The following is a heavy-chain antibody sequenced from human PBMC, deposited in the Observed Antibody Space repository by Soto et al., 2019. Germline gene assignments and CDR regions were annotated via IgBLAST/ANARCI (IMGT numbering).Heavy chain of an antibody. Sequence: SQTLSLTCAISGDSVSSNSAAWNWIRQSPSRGLEWLGRTYYRSKWYNDYAVSVKSRITINPDTSKNQFSLQLNSVTPEDAAVDYCARGVITFGGPPNAFDIWGQGTMVTVSS. CDR1: GDSVSSNSAA. D-gene: IGHD3-16*01. CDR2: TYYRSKWYN. J-gene: IGHJ3*02. V-gene: IGHV6-1*01. CDR3: ARGVITFGGPPNAFDI.